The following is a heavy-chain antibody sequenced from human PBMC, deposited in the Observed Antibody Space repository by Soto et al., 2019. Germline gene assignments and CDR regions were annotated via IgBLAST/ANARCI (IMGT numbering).Heavy chain of an antibody. CDR2: ISGSGDTA. J-gene: IGHJ4*02. CDR3: AKARFDSRGTFFRVGFYDV. CDR1: GFPFSAYV. Sequence: EVQLLESGGDLVQPGGSLRLSCAASGFPFSAYVMTWVRRAPGRGPEWISAISGSGDTAYYAESVKGRFTISRDNSRNTLYLKMNNLTVEDTAVYSCAKARFDSRGTFFRVGFYDVWGRGTLVTVST. D-gene: IGHD3-22*01. V-gene: IGHV3-23*01.